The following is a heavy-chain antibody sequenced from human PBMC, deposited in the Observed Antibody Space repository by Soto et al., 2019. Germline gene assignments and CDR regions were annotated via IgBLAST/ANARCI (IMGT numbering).Heavy chain of an antibody. J-gene: IGHJ6*03. CDR2: IYYSGST. V-gene: IGHV4-39*01. CDR3: ASQYCSGGSCYFRPSYYDYMDV. D-gene: IGHD2-15*01. CDR1: GGSISSSSYY. Sequence: QLQLQESGPGLVKPSETLSLTCTVSGGSISSSSYYWGWIRQPPGKGLEWIGSIYYSGSTYYNPSLKSRVTISVDTSTNQFSLKLSSVTAADTAVYYCASQYCSGGSCYFRPSYYDYMDVWGKGTTVTVSS.